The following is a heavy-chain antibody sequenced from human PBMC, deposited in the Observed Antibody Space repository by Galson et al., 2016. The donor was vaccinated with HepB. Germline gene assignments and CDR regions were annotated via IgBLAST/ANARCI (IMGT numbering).Heavy chain of an antibody. CDR1: DGSSTGHY. V-gene: IGHV4-34*01. J-gene: IGHJ5*02. D-gene: IGHD2-21*02. CDR3: ARGRRTKMTWHYLDP. CDR2: IIDTGIS. Sequence: ETLSLTCEIHDGSSTGHYWNWIRQPPGRGLEWIGEIIDTGISNYNPSLKTRLTISLDTSKNLLSRNLTSVTAAETAIYYCARGRRTKMTWHYLDPWGQGVLVTVSP.